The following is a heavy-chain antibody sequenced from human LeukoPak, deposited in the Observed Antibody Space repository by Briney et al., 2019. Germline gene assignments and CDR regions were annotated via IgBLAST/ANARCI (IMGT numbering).Heavy chain of an antibody. CDR2: IFYGGST. V-gene: IGHV4-59*08. CDR3: ARLHLGYTYGDAFGI. J-gene: IGHJ3*02. CDR1: GGSISNYY. Sequence: PSETLSLTCTVSGGSISNYYWSWIRQPPGKGLEWIGYIFYGGSTNYNPSLKGRVTISVDTSKHQFSLNLSSVTAADTAVYYCARLHLGYTYGDAFGIWGQGTMVTVSS. D-gene: IGHD5-18*01.